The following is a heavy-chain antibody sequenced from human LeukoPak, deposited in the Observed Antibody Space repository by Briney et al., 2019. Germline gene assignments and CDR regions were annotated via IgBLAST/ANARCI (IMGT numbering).Heavy chain of an antibody. J-gene: IGHJ5*02. V-gene: IGHV1-2*02. D-gene: IGHD6-19*01. CDR3: AREAYSSGHYRGGWFDP. CDR1: GYTFTGYY. CDR2: INPNSGGT. Sequence: GASVKVSCKASGYTFTGYYMHWVRQAPGQGLEWMGWINPNSGGTNYAQKFQGRVTMTRDTSISTAYMELSRLRSDDTAVYYCAREAYSSGHYRGGWFDPWGQGTQVTVSS.